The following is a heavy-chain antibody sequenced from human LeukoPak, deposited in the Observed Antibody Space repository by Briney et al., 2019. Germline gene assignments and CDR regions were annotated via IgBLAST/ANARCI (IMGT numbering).Heavy chain of an antibody. J-gene: IGHJ4*02. CDR2: ISHEGSDA. CDR3: ARSSGRKPAPAYISGWYGDYLDY. V-gene: IGHV3-30*03. D-gene: IGHD6-19*01. Sequence: GRSLRLSCAASGFSFSSYGMYWVRQAPGKGLEWVACISHEGSDAYYADSMKGRFTISRDQLKNTLYLQMNSLRAEDTAVYYCARSSGRKPAPAYISGWYGDYLDYWGQGALVTVSS. CDR1: GFSFSSYG.